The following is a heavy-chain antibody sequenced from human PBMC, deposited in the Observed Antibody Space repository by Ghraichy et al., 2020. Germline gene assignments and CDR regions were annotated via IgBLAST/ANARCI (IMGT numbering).Heavy chain of an antibody. D-gene: IGHD1-26*01. CDR1: GFTFSSYA. CDR2: ISGSGGST. J-gene: IGHJ4*02. CDR3: AKDRESIVGATWGLFDY. V-gene: IGHV3-23*01. Sequence: GGSLRLSCAASGFTFSSYAMSWVRQAPGKGLEWVSAISGSGGSTYYADSVKGRFTISRDNSKNTLYLQMNSLRAEDTAVYYCAKDRESIVGATWGLFDYWGQGTLVTVSS.